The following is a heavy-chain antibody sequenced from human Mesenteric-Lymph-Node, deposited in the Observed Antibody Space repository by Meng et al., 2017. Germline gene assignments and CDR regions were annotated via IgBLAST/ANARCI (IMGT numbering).Heavy chain of an antibody. CDR1: GGSISSSSYY. CDR2: IYYSGST. CDR3: ARVTREMGTMISHPDS. V-gene: IGHV4-39*07. Sequence: GSLRLSCTVSGGSISSSSYYWGWIRQPPGKGLEWIGSIYYSGSTYYNPSLKSRVTISVDTSKNQFSLKGSAVTGADTAVYYCARVTREMGTMISHPDSWGQGTLVTVSS. J-gene: IGHJ4*02. D-gene: IGHD5-24*01.